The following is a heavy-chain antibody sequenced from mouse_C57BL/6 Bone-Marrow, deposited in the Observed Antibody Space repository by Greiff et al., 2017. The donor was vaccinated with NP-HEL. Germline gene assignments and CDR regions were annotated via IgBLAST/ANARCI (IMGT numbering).Heavy chain of an antibody. CDR3: ARSIYDGYCGKYFDV. Sequence: EVQLQQSGPELVKPGASVKISCKASGYTFTDYYMNWVKQSHGKSLEWIGDINPNNGGTSYNQKFKGKATLTVDKSSSTAYMELRSLTSEDSAVYYCARSIYDGYCGKYFDVWGTGTTVTVSS. J-gene: IGHJ1*03. V-gene: IGHV1-26*01. CDR1: GYTFTDYY. D-gene: IGHD2-3*01. CDR2: INPNNGGT.